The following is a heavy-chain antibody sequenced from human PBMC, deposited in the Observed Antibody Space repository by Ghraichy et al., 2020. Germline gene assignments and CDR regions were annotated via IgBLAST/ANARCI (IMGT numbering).Heavy chain of an antibody. J-gene: IGHJ6*03. CDR1: GGSIRSSSYF. D-gene: IGHD4-17*01. CDR3: ARQKDDGDYDLDYFYMDV. V-gene: IGHV4-39*01. CDR2: IYYSGRT. Sequence: SETLSLTCSVSGGSIRSSSYFWGWIRQPPGKGLEWIGSIYYSGRTDYDPSLKSRVNISMDTSKNEFSLKLSSVTAADTAVYYCARQKDDGDYDLDYFYMDVWGKGTTVIVSS.